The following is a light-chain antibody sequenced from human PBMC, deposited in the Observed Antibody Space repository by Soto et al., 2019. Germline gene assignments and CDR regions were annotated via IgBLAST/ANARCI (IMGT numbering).Light chain of an antibody. CDR3: QQYNDWPWT. Sequence: EIVMTQSPAALSLSPGERATLSCRASQSVRSNLAWYQRRPGQAPRLLIYAASIGATGVPARFSGSGSGTEFTLTISSLQSEDFAVYFCQQYNDWPWTFGQGTKVEIK. CDR2: AAS. CDR1: QSVRSN. J-gene: IGKJ1*01. V-gene: IGKV3-15*01.